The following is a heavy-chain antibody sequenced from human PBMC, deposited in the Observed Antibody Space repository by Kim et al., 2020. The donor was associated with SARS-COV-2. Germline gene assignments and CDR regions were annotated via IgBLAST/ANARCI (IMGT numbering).Heavy chain of an antibody. CDR3: ARDPGSSGPTGYYYGMDV. Sequence: KGRFTISRDNSKNTLYLQMNSLRAEDTAVYYCARDPGSSGPTGYYYGMDVWGQGTTVAVSS. J-gene: IGHJ6*02. V-gene: IGHV3-30*07. D-gene: IGHD6-19*01.